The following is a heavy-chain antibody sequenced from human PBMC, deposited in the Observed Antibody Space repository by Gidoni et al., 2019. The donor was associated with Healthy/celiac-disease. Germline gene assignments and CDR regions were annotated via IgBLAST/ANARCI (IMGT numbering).Heavy chain of an antibody. D-gene: IGHD3-10*01. V-gene: IGHV3-23*01. CDR1: GFTFSSYA. CDR2: ISGSGGST. Sequence: EVQLLESGGGLVQPEGSLRPSCSASGFTFSSYAMSWVRQAPGKGLEWVSAISGSGGSTYYADSVKGRFTISRDNSKNTLYLQMNSLRAEDTAVYYCAKDWGPYGSGSYVDYWGQGTLVTVSS. CDR3: AKDWGPYGSGSYVDY. J-gene: IGHJ4*02.